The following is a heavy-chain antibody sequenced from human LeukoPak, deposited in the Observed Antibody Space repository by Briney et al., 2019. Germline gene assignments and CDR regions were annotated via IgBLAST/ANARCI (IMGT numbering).Heavy chain of an antibody. J-gene: IGHJ4*02. D-gene: IGHD2-2*01. V-gene: IGHV5-51*01. Sequence: GESLKISCKGSGYNFATYWIAWVRQMPGKGLEWMGIIYPGDSDTRYSPSFQGQVTISADKSIGTAYLQWSSLKASDTAMYYCARRVPAAQLDYWGQGTLVTVSS. CDR1: GYNFATYW. CDR3: ARRVPAAQLDY. CDR2: IYPGDSDT.